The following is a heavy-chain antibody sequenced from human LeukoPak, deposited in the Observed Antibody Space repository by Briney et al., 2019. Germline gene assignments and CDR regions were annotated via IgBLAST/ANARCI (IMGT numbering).Heavy chain of an antibody. D-gene: IGHD3-10*01. J-gene: IGHJ4*02. CDR1: GFTFSSYA. CDR3: AKGELQFGFDY. CDR2: ISGSGGRT. V-gene: IGHV3-23*01. Sequence: PGGSLRHSCAASGFTFSSYAMSWVRQAPGKGLEWVSAISGSGGRTYYADSVKGRFAISRDNSKNTLYLQMNSLRAEDTAVYYCAKGELQFGFDYWGQGTLVTVSS.